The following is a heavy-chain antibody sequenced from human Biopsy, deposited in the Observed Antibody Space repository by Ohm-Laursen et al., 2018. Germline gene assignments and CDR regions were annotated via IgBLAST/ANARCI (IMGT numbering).Heavy chain of an antibody. CDR3: GRAVRNQLLTDP. V-gene: IGHV1-8*01. Sequence: ASVKVSCKASGYTFTSYDITWVRQASGQGPEWIGWLNPVSGNPNFGQKFRGRATVTSDTSISTAYMELSGLTSDDTATYYCGRAVRNQLLTDPWGQGTLVTVTS. CDR1: GYTFTSYD. D-gene: IGHD1-7*01. J-gene: IGHJ5*02. CDR2: LNPVSGNP.